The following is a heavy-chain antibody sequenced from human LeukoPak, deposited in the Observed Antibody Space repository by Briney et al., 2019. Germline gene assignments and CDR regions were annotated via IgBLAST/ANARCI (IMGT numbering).Heavy chain of an antibody. D-gene: IGHD3-22*01. CDR3: ARDLDGSGGFFDP. J-gene: IGHJ5*02. Sequence: GASVKVSCKASGGTFSSYAIIWVRQAPGQGLEWMGGIIPIFGTANYAQKFQGRVTITTDESTSTAYMELSSLRSEDTAVYYCARDLDGSGGFFDPWGQGTLVTVSS. V-gene: IGHV1-69*05. CDR1: GGTFSSYA. CDR2: IIPIFGTA.